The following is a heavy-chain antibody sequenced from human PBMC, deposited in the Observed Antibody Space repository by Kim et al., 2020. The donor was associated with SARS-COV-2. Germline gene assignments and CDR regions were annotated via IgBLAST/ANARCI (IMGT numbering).Heavy chain of an antibody. Sequence: GGSLRLSCAASGFTFGDYAMHWVRQAPGKGLEWVSGISWDSGSIGYAAAVEGRFTISRDNAKNSLYLQMNSLRAEETALYYCAKELYLDYGGNSGLGYYFDYWGQGTLGSVSS. CDR2: ISWDSGSI. CDR1: GFTFGDYA. V-gene: IGHV3-9*01. D-gene: IGHD4-17*01. J-gene: IGHJ4*02. CDR3: AKELYLDYGGNSGLGYYFDY.